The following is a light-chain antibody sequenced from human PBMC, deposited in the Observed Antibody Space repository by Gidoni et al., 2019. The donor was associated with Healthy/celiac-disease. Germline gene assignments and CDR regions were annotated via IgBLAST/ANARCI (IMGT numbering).Light chain of an antibody. CDR1: QDISNY. CDR3: QQYDNLPLT. V-gene: IGKV1-33*01. J-gene: IGKJ4*01. Sequence: DIKLTQHPSSLSASVGDRVTITCQASQDISNYLNWYQQKPGKAPKLLIYDASNLETGVPSRFSGSGSGTDFTFTISSLQPEDIATYYCQQYDNLPLTFGGXTKVEIK. CDR2: DAS.